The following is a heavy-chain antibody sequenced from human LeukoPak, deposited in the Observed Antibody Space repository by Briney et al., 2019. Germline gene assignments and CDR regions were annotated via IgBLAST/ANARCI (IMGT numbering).Heavy chain of an antibody. J-gene: IGHJ5*02. CDR3: ARSQTYNWFDP. V-gene: IGHV4-39*07. CDR2: ISYSGST. Sequence: SETLSLTCTVSGGSISSSPYYWGWIRQSPGKFLEWIGTISYSGSTYYNPSLKSRVTISVDTSKNQLSLKLSSVTAADTAVYYCARSQTYNWFDPWGQGTLVTVSS. CDR1: GGSISSSPYY.